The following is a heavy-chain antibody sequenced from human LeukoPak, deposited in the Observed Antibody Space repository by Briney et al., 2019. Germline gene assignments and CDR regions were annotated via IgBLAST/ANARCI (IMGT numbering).Heavy chain of an antibody. V-gene: IGHV4-59*08. CDR3: ARQGYSGSYFGYYYYGMDV. J-gene: IGHJ6*02. D-gene: IGHD1-26*01. CDR1: GGSLSSYY. Sequence: SETLSLACTVSGGSLSSYYRSWLRQPPGKGLEWIGYIYQSGSTNYNPSLKSRVTISVDTSKNQSSLKLSSVTAADTAVYYCARQGYSGSYFGYYYYGMDVWGQGTTVTVSS. CDR2: IYQSGST.